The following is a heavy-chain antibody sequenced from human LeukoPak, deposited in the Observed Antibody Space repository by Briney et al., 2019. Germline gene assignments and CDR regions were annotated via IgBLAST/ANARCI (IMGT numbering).Heavy chain of an antibody. CDR2: IYTSGST. V-gene: IGHV4-61*02. Sequence: SETLSLTCTVSGGSISSGSYYWSWIRQPAGKGLEWIGRIYTSGSTNYNPSLKSQVTISVDTSKNQFSLKLSSVTAADTAVYYCAKSLGGGYSYGYYYYYGMDVWGQGTTVTVSS. CDR1: GGSISSGSYY. D-gene: IGHD5-18*01. CDR3: AKSLGGGYSYGYYYYYGMDV. J-gene: IGHJ6*02.